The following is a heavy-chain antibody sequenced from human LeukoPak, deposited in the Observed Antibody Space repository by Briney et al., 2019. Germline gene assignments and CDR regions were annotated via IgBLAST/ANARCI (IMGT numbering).Heavy chain of an antibody. D-gene: IGHD3-22*01. CDR2: ISSKGSIT. CDR3: ARGSRLGDYYDSSGYSG. J-gene: IGHJ4*02. V-gene: IGHV3-64*01. CDR1: RFTFSSYA. Sequence: PGGSLRPSCAASRFTFSSYAMAWGRQAPGKGLEYVSTISSKGSITYYASSVKGRFTTSRDNTKNTLYLQMGSLKAEDIAVYYCARGSRLGDYYDSSGYSGWGQGTLVTVSS.